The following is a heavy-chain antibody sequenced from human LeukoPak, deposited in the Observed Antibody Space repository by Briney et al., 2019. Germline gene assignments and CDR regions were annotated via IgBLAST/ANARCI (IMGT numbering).Heavy chain of an antibody. D-gene: IGHD1-26*01. CDR1: GDSVSSNSDA. V-gene: IGHV6-1*01. CDR2: TYYKSKWYY. J-gene: IGHJ4*02. Sequence: SQTLSLTCAISGDSVSSNSDAWNWIRQSPSRGLEWLGKTYYKSKWYYDYAVAVKSRISINPDTSKNQFSLQLSSVTPEDTAVYYCARDPVGGSTIFDYWGQGTLVTVSS. CDR3: ARDPVGGSTIFDY.